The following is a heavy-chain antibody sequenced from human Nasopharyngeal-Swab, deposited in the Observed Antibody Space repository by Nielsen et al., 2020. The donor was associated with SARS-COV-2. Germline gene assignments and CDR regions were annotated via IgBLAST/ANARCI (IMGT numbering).Heavy chain of an antibody. CDR2: ISRSSGTG. D-gene: IGHD3-16*02. Sequence: GESLKISCAASGFSFATSSMNWVRQAPGKGPEWLSYISRSSGTGYYANSVKGRFTISRDNAKNSLFLQMNSLRDEDTAVYYCARDVSSYNNWFDPWGQGTLVTVSS. J-gene: IGHJ5*02. CDR3: ARDVSSYNNWFDP. V-gene: IGHV3-48*02. CDR1: GFSFATSS.